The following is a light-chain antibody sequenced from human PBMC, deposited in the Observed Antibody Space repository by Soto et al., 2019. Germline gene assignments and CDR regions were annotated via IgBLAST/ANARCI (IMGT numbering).Light chain of an antibody. CDR2: GAS. CDR1: QSVSSN. CDR3: QQYRSWPRT. V-gene: IGKV3-15*01. Sequence: EVVMTQSPATLSVSPGERATLSCRASQSVSSNLAWYQQKHGQAPRLLIYGASTRATDMPGTFSGRGSGTEFTLTITSLRPEDFGVYYCQQYRSWPRTFGQGTKVDIK. J-gene: IGKJ1*01.